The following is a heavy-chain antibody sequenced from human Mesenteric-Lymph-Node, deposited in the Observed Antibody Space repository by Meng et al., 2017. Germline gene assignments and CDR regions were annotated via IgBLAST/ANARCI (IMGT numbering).Heavy chain of an antibody. CDR1: GYTFTSYY. V-gene: IGHV1-46*01. J-gene: IGHJ6*02. CDR2: INPSGGST. CDR3: ARGDYDILTGYYIKYGMDV. D-gene: IGHD3-9*01. Sequence: ASVKVSCKASGYTFTSYYMHWVRQAPGQGLEWMGIINPSGGSTSYAQKFQGRVTMTRDTSTSTVYMELSSLRSEDTAVYYCARGDYDILTGYYIKYGMDVWGQGTTVTVSS.